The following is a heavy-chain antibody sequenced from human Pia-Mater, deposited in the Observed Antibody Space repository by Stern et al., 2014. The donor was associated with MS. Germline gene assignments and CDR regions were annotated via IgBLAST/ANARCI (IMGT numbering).Heavy chain of an antibody. J-gene: IGHJ4*02. Sequence: EVQLWEYGAEVKKPGESLKISCKLSGYSFTIYYIAWVRQMPGKGLEWMGVIYPYDSDTTYSPSFQGQVTISADKSITTAYLQWSSLRASDTAMYYCARHVQGFDYWGQGTLVTVSS. CDR3: ARHVQGFDY. V-gene: IGHV5-51*01. CDR1: GYSFTIYY. CDR2: IYPYDSDT.